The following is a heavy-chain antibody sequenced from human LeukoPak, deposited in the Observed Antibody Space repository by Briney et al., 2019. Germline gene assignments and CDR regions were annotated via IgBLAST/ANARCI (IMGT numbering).Heavy chain of an antibody. CDR3: ARDLSRWFYFDY. Sequence: PEGSLRLSCAASGFTFNSYGMHWVRQAPGKGRVWVAFIRYDGSNKYYADSVKGRFTISRDNSKNTLYLQMNTLRAEDTAVYFSARDLSRWFYFDYWGQGTLVTVSS. V-gene: IGHV3-30*02. J-gene: IGHJ4*02. CDR1: GFTFNSYG. CDR2: IRYDGSNK. D-gene: IGHD6-13*01.